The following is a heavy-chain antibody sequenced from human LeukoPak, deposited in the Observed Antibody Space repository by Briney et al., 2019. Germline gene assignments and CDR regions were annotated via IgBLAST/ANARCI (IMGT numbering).Heavy chain of an antibody. CDR1: AFTFNSYT. V-gene: IGHV3-30*04. Sequence: GGSLRLSCAASAFTFNSYTMHWVRQAPGKGLEWVALISYDGSDKYYAGSVRGRFTVSRDNSKNTLYLQMNSLRAEDTAVYYCARGRYADYLDYWGQGTLVTVSS. J-gene: IGHJ4*02. D-gene: IGHD1-1*01. CDR2: ISYDGSDK. CDR3: ARGRYADYLDY.